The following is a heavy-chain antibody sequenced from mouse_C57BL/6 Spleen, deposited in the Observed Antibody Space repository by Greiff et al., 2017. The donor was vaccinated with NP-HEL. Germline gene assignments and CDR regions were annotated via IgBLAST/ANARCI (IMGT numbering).Heavy chain of an antibody. D-gene: IGHD1-1*01. CDR1: GYSITSGYY. CDR2: ISYDGSN. J-gene: IGHJ2*01. CDR3: ARRDYYYGSSY. V-gene: IGHV3-6*01. Sequence: VQLQQSGPGLVKPSQSLSLTCSVTGYSITSGYYWNWIRQFPGNKLEWMGYISYDGSNNYNPSLKNRISITRDTSKNQFFLKLNSVTTVDTATYYCARRDYYYGSSYWGQGTTLTVSS.